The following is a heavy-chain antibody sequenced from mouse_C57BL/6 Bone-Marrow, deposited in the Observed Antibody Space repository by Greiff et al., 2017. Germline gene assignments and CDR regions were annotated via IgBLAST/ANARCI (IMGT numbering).Heavy chain of an antibody. V-gene: IGHV1-50*01. Sequence: QVQLQQPGAELVKPGASVKLSCKASGYTFTSYWMQWVKQRPGQGLEWIGEIDPSDSYTNYNQKFKGKATLTVDTSSSTAYMQLSSQASEDSAVYYCGRGGEFDYWGQGTTLTVSS. CDR1: GYTFTSYW. CDR3: GRGGEFDY. CDR2: IDPSDSYT. J-gene: IGHJ2*01.